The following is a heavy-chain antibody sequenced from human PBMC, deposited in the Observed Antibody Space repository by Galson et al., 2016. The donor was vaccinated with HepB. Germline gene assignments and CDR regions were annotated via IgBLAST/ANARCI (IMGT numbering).Heavy chain of an antibody. CDR2: MKRKTDGGTT. CDR3: RYGMDV. J-gene: IGHJ6*02. Sequence: SLRLSCAASGFTFSNAWMSWVRQAPGKGLERVGRMKRKTDGGTTDYAAPVKGRFSISRDDSKNTLYLQMNSLKTEDTAVYYCRYGMDVWGQGTTVTVSS. CDR1: GFTFSNAW. V-gene: IGHV3-15*01.